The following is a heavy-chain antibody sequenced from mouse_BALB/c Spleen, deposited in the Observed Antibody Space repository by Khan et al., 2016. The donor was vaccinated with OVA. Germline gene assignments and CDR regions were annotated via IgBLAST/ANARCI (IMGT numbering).Heavy chain of an antibody. J-gene: IGHJ2*01. D-gene: IGHD1-1*01. CDR2: INPTTGYP. V-gene: IGHV1-7*01. CDR1: GYTFVNYW. Sequence: QVQLKESGAELAKPGASLKMSCKASGYTFVNYWILWIKQRPGQGLEWIGYINPTTGYPEYNQNFKDKATLTADTSSSTAYMQLSSLTSDDSTVYYCARRGLRWDFDDWGQGTTLTVSS. CDR3: ARRGLRWDFDD.